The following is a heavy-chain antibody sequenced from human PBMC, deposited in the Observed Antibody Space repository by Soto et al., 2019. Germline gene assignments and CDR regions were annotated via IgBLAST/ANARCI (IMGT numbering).Heavy chain of an antibody. CDR3: AKDSGYSSSWYPDY. D-gene: IGHD6-13*01. CDR1: GFTFSSYG. CDR2: ISYDGSNK. Sequence: HPGGSLRLSCAASGFTFSSYGMHWVRQAPGKGLEWVAVISYDGSNKYYADSVKGRFTISRDNSKNTLYLQMNSLRAEDTAVYYCAKDSGYSSSWYPDYWGQGTLVTVSS. V-gene: IGHV3-30*18. J-gene: IGHJ4*02.